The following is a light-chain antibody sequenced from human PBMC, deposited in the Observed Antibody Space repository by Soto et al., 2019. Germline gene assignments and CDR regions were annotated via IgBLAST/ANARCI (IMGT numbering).Light chain of an antibody. Sequence: QSALTQPASVSGSPGQSITISCTGTNSDIGGYNYVSWYQQHPGKAPKLMIYEVSNRPSRVSYRFSGSKSGNTASLTISGLQAEDEADYYCSSYTSSNTWVFGGGTQLTVL. CDR1: NSDIGGYNY. J-gene: IGLJ3*02. CDR2: EVS. CDR3: SSYTSSNTWV. V-gene: IGLV2-14*01.